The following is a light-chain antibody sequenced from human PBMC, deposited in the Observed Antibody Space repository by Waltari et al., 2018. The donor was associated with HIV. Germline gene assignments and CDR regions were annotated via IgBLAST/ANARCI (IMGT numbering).Light chain of an antibody. V-gene: IGLV2-8*01. J-gene: IGLJ2*01. CDR3: NSYGGNINFT. CDR2: EVN. CDR1: SSAPAAYNY. Sequence: QSALTQPPPASGSPGQSVTIPCTGISSAPAAYNYVSCYQQHPGKAPKLIIYEVNKRPSGVPDRFSGSKSGNTASLTVSGLQAEDEAEYYCNSYGGNINFTFGGGTKLTVL.